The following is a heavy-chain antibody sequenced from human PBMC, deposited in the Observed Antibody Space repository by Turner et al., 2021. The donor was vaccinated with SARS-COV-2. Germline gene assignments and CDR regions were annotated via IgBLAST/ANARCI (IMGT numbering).Heavy chain of an antibody. J-gene: IGHJ6*02. Sequence: QLQLQESGPGLVKPSETLSLTCTGSGGSISSSSYYGGWIRQPPGKGLEWIGNIYYSGSAYYNPSLKSRDTISVDPSKNQFSLKLTSVTAADTAVYYCARLMDTAMDYYGTDVWGQGTTVTVSS. V-gene: IGHV4-39*01. CDR3: ARLMDTAMDYYGTDV. CDR1: GGSISSSSYY. D-gene: IGHD5-18*01. CDR2: IYYSGSA.